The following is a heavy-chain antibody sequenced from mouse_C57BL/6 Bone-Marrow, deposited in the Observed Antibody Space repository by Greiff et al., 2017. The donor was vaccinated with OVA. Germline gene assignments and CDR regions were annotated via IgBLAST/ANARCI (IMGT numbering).Heavy chain of an antibody. J-gene: IGHJ3*01. D-gene: IGHD1-1*01. CDR3: ARYRYYGSSSAWFAY. V-gene: IGHV1-81*01. CDR1: GYTFTSYG. Sequence: VQLVESGAELARPGASVKLSCKASGYTFTSYGISWVKQRTGQGLEWIGEIYPRSGNTYYNEKFKGKATLTADKSSSTAYMELRSLTSEDSAVYFCARYRYYGSSSAWFAYWGQGTLVTVSA. CDR2: IYPRSGNT.